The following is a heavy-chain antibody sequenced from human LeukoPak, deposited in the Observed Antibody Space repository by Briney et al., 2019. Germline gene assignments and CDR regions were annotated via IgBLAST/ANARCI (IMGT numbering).Heavy chain of an antibody. CDR3: ASPRADYYDSTAQTIDY. CDR1: GGSISSSSYY. Sequence: SETLSLTCTVSGGSISSSSYYWGWIRQPPGKGLEWIGSIYYSGSTYYNPSLKSRVTKSVDTSKNQFSLKLSSVTAADTAVYYCASPRADYYDSTAQTIDYWGQGTLVTVSS. J-gene: IGHJ4*02. CDR2: IYYSGST. D-gene: IGHD3-22*01. V-gene: IGHV4-39*07.